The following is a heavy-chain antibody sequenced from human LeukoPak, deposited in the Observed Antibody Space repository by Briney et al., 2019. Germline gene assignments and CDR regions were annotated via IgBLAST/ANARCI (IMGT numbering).Heavy chain of an antibody. D-gene: IGHD1-26*01. CDR3: ARHTIGSPIYYFDY. J-gene: IGHJ4*02. CDR1: GFTFSTCA. V-gene: IGHV3-23*01. CDR2: ISGSGGTT. Sequence: PGGSVRLSCATSGFTFSTCAMSWVRQAPGKGLECVSGISGSGGTTNYADSVKGRFTISRDNSKNTLYLLMNSLRAEDTAVYYCARHTIGSPIYYFDYWGQGTLVTVSS.